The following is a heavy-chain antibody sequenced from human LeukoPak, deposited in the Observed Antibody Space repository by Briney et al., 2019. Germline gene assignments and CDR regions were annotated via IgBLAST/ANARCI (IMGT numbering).Heavy chain of an antibody. CDR2: ISGSGGST. D-gene: IGHD1-14*01. J-gene: IGHJ5*02. Sequence: PAGSLRLSCAASGFPFSDYYMSWIRQAPGKGLECVSAISGSGGSTYYADSVKGRFTISRDNSKNTLYLQMNSLRVEDTAVYYCAKGGPEASAGLSWFDPWGQGTLVTVSS. CDR3: AKGGPEASAGLSWFDP. CDR1: GFPFSDYY. V-gene: IGHV3-23*01.